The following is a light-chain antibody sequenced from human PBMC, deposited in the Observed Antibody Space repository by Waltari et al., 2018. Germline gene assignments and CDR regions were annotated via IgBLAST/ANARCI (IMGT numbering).Light chain of an antibody. CDR2: NSS. V-gene: IGKV3-11*01. CDR3: QQRNTWPPYT. J-gene: IGKJ2*01. Sequence: DIVLTQSPVTLSLSPGERATLFCGASQNVDTYLAWYQQKPGQAPRLLIYNSSHRASGVPARFSSGGSGTDFTLTISSVEPEDIAIYYCQQRNTWPPYTFGQGTKLELK. CDR1: QNVDTY.